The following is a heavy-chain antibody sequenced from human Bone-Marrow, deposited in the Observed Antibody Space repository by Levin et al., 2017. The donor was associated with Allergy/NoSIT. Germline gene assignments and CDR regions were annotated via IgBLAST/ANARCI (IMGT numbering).Heavy chain of an antibody. J-gene: IGHJ4*02. CDR1: GFTFSTYN. Sequence: GGSLRLSCATSGFTFSTYNMNWVRQAPGKGLEWVSSISTGRSYIHYADSVKGRFTISRDDAKNSLFLQMNSLRAEDTAVYYCARDRTSVVFAITDLDYWGQGTLVTVSS. CDR2: ISTGRSYI. CDR3: ARDRTSVVFAITDLDY. D-gene: IGHD2-8*02. V-gene: IGHV3-21*01.